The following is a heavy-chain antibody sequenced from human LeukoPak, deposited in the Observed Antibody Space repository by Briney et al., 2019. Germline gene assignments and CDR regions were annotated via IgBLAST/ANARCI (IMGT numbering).Heavy chain of an antibody. CDR3: ATSYDMGWLIGY. D-gene: IGHD3/OR15-3a*01. CDR2: IKQDGSEK. V-gene: IGHV3-7*03. Sequence: GGSLRLSCAASGFTFSSYSMNWVRQVPGQGLEWVANIKQDGSEKFYVASVKGRFTISRDNGKSSLYLQMNSLRAEDTALYYCATSYDMGWLIGYWGQGTLVTVSS. CDR1: GFTFSSYS. J-gene: IGHJ4*02.